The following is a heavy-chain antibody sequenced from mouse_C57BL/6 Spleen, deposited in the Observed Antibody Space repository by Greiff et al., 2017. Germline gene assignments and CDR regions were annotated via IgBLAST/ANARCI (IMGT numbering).Heavy chain of an antibody. V-gene: IGHV1-55*01. CDR1: GYTLTSYW. D-gene: IGHD2-5*01. J-gene: IGHJ2*01. CDR2: IYPGSGST. Sequence: VQLQQPGAELVKPGASVKMSCKASGYTLTSYWITWVKQRPGQGLEWIGDIYPGSGSTNYNEKFKSKATLTVDTSSSTAYMQLSSLTSEDSAVYYCAREGPTIVTTNYFDYWGQGTTLTVSS. CDR3: AREGPTIVTTNYFDY.